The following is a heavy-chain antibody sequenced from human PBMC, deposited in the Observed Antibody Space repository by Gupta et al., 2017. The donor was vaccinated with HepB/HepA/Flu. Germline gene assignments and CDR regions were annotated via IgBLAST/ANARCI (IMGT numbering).Heavy chain of an antibody. D-gene: IGHD1-26*01. V-gene: IGHV4-39*01. CDR1: GDSITTTDHF. CDR3: ARQAGASGDFLDY. J-gene: IGHJ4*02. Sequence: QLQLRESGPGLVKPSETLSLTCTVSGDSITTTDHFWAWIRRPPGKGFEWIGSIFQTGTTYYDPFLKSRVTISIDTSKSHFTLSLNSVTAADTAVYYCARQAGASGDFLDYWGQGTLVIVSS. CDR2: IFQTGTT.